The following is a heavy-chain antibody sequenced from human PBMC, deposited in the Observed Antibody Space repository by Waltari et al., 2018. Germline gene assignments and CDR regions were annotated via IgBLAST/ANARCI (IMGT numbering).Heavy chain of an antibody. CDR1: GGSFSGYY. V-gene: IGHV4-34*01. D-gene: IGHD7-27*01. CDR3: ARGPRLGIRRFDY. J-gene: IGHJ4*02. Sequence: QVQLQQWGAGLLKPSETLSLTCAVYGGSFSGYYWSWIRQPPGKGLEWIGEINHSGSTNYNPSLKSRVTISVDTSKNQFSLKLSSVTAADTAVYYCARGPRLGIRRFDYWGQGTLVTVSS. CDR2: INHSGST.